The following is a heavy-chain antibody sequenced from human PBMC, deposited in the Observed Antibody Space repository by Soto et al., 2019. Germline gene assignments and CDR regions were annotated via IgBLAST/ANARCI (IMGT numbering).Heavy chain of an antibody. CDR1: GFTFTSSA. Sequence: SVKVSCKASGFTFTSSAVQWVRQARGQRLEWIGWIVVGSGNTNYAQKFQERVTITRDMSTSTAYMELSSLRSEDTAVYYCAADRRVQLVLGYWGQGTLVTVSS. CDR3: AADRRVQLVLGY. V-gene: IGHV1-58*01. D-gene: IGHD6-13*01. CDR2: IVVGSGNT. J-gene: IGHJ4*02.